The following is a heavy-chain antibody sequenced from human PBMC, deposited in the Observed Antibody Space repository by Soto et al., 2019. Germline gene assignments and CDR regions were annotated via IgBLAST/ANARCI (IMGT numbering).Heavy chain of an antibody. CDR1: GGSIRGNY. CDR3: TRDSYLYESGGYINDVFDF. CDR2: IHYTGDS. Sequence: PSETLSLTCTVSGGSIRGNYWSWIRQPPGKRLEWIGHIHYTGDSNDNPSLESRAAMSIDTSKNQFSLKLRSVTAADTAVYYCTRDSYLYESGGYINDVFDFWGQGTMVT. D-gene: IGHD3-22*01. J-gene: IGHJ3*01. V-gene: IGHV4-59*01.